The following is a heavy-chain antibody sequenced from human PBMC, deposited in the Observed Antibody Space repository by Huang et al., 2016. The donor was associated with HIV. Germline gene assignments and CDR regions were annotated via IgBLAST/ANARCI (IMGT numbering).Heavy chain of an antibody. CDR2: TTASGGRT. D-gene: IGHD3-3*01. CDR3: AKHLGGRRGFTFIVLFGAFDM. Sequence: EVQLLESGGGLAQPGGSLRLSCTASGFTFGSYAMNWVRQAPGKGLEWVSGTTASGGRTYYAKSVKGRFTISRDNSKKTLYLQMNSLRAEDTALYYCAKHLGGRRGFTFIVLFGAFDMWGQGTMVTVSS. V-gene: IGHV3-23*01. CDR1: GFTFGSYA. J-gene: IGHJ3*02.